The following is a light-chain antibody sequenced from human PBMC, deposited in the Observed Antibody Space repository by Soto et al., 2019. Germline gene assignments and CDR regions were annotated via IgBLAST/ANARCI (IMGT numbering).Light chain of an antibody. CDR3: QQANSFPLT. Sequence: DIQMTQAPSSLSAFVGDRVTITCRASQSISTNLNWYQQRPGQAPKVLIRAASNLQSGVPSRFSGSGSGTDFTLTISNLQPEDFATYYCQQANSFPLTFGGG. V-gene: IGKV1-39*01. CDR1: QSISTN. J-gene: IGKJ4*01. CDR2: AAS.